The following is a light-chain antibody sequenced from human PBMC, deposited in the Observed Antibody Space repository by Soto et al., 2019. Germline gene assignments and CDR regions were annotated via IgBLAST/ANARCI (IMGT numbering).Light chain of an antibody. CDR3: QQYGSSGT. V-gene: IGKV3-11*01. Sequence: EIVLTQSPGTLSLSPGDRAILSCRASQSVSGYLAWYQQTPGQAPRLLIYDASKRATGVPARFSGSGSTTDFTLTIDSLEPEDFAVYYCQQYGSSGTFGQGTKVEIK. J-gene: IGKJ1*01. CDR2: DAS. CDR1: QSVSGY.